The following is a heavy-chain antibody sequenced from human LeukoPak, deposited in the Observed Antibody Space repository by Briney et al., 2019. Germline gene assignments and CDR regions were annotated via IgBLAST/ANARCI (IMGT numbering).Heavy chain of an antibody. CDR2: ISYDGSNK. CDR3: AKDFESSGSYYFDY. D-gene: IGHD1-26*01. CDR1: GFTFSSYG. V-gene: IGHV3-30*18. J-gene: IGHJ4*02. Sequence: PGRSLRLSCAASGFTFSSYGMHWVRQAPGKGLEWVAVISYDGSNKYYADSVKGRFTISRDNSKNTLYLQMNSLRAEDTAVYYCAKDFESSGSYYFDYWGQGTLVTVSS.